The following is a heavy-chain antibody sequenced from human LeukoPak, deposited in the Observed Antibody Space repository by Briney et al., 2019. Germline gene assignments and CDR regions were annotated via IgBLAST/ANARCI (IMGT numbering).Heavy chain of an antibody. V-gene: IGHV1-18*01. CDR1: GYNFISYG. Sequence: GTSVRVSCKTSGYNFISYGLTWVRQAPGQGLEWMGWISTYNGNTNYAQKLQGRVTMTTDTSTSTAYMELRSLRSDDTAVYYCARDRAPEPDCSSTSCRSRYFDYWGQGTLVTVSS. J-gene: IGHJ4*02. D-gene: IGHD2-2*01. CDR3: ARDRAPEPDCSSTSCRSRYFDY. CDR2: ISTYNGNT.